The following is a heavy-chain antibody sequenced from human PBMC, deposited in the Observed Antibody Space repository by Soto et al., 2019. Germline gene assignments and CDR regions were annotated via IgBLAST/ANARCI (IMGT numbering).Heavy chain of an antibody. J-gene: IGHJ4*02. CDR1: GFTFSSYG. D-gene: IGHD5-12*01. V-gene: IGHV3-33*06. CDR3: AKGTDIVAC. Sequence: QVQLVESGGGVVQPGRSLRLSCAASGFTFSSYGMHWVRQAPGKGMEWLAVIWYDGSNTYYADSVKGRLTISRDNSKNMWYVQLNSLRDEDTAVYYGAKGTDIVACWGQGTLVIVSS. CDR2: IWYDGSNT.